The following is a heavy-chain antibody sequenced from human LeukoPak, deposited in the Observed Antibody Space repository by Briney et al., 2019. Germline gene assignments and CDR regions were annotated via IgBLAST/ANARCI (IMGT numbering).Heavy chain of an antibody. CDR2: TNSDGSST. Sequence: GGSLRLSCTASGFTFSSYWMHWVRQAPGKGLVWVSRTNSDGSSTSYADSVKGRFTISRDNAKNTLYLQMNSLRAEDTAVYYCARPYYYDSSRVDYWGQGTLVTASS. J-gene: IGHJ4*02. D-gene: IGHD3-22*01. CDR3: ARPYYYDSSRVDY. CDR1: GFTFSSYW. V-gene: IGHV3-74*01.